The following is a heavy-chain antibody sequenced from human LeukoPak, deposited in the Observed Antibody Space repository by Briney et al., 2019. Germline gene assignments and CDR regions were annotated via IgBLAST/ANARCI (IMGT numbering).Heavy chain of an antibody. CDR2: IIPIFGTA. Sequence: SVKVSCKASGGTFTSYAISWVRQAPGQGLEWMGGIIPIFGTANYAQKFQGRVTITADESTSTAYMELSRLRSEDTAVYYCARQRYSSGYLTYFDYWGQGALVTVSS. CDR1: GGTFTSYA. D-gene: IGHD3-22*01. J-gene: IGHJ4*02. CDR3: ARQRYSSGYLTYFDY. V-gene: IGHV1-69*01.